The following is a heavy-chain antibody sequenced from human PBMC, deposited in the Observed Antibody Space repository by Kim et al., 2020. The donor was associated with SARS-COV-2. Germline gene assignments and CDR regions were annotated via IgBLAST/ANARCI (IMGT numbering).Heavy chain of an antibody. CDR1: GGSFSGYY. CDR2: INHSGST. V-gene: IGHV4-34*01. Sequence: SETLSLTCAVYGGSFSGYYWSWIRQPPGKGLEWIGEINHSGSTNYNPTLKSRVTISVDTSTNQSSLKLSSVTAAATAVYYCARGVRRIAAAANRGGWDYWGQGTLVTVSS. D-gene: IGHD6-13*01. CDR3: ARGVRRIAAAANRGGWDY. J-gene: IGHJ4*02.